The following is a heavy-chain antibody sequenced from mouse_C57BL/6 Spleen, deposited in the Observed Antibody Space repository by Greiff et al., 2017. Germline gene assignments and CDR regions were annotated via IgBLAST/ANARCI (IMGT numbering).Heavy chain of an antibody. CDR3: ASERDSSFAY. Sequence: VMLVESGPGLVAPSQSLSITCTVSGFSLTSYGVDWVRQSPGKGLEWLGVIWGVGSTNYNSALKSRLSISKDNSKSQVFLKMNSLQTDDTAMYYCASERDSSFAYWGQGTLVTVSA. V-gene: IGHV2-6*01. D-gene: IGHD3-3*01. CDR1: GFSLTSYG. CDR2: IWGVGST. J-gene: IGHJ3*01.